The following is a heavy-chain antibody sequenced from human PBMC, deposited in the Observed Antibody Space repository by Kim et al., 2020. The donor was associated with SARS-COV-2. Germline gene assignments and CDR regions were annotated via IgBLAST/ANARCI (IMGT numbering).Heavy chain of an antibody. D-gene: IGHD3-10*01. CDR3: ARDPAVLWFGKNEYYFDY. CDR1: GFTFSSYW. Sequence: GGSLRLSCAASGFTFSSYWMSWVRQAPGKGLEWVANIKQDGSEKYYVDSVKGRFTISRDNAKNSLYLQMNSLRAEDTAVYYCARDPAVLWFGKNEYYFDYWGQGTLVTVSS. CDR2: IKQDGSEK. V-gene: IGHV3-7*01. J-gene: IGHJ4*02.